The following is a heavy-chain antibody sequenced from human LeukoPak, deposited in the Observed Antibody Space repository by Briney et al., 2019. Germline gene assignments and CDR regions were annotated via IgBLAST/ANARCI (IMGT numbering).Heavy chain of an antibody. CDR1: GGSISSYY. Sequence: LSLTCTVSGGSISSYYMSWVRQAPGKGLEWVSYISSSGSMLHYADSVEGRFTISRDNAKNSLYLQMSSLRVEDTAVYYCTRRPYSSSWYYFDYWGQGTLVTVSS. D-gene: IGHD6-13*01. V-gene: IGHV3-11*04. J-gene: IGHJ4*02. CDR2: ISSSGSML. CDR3: TRRPYSSSWYYFDY.